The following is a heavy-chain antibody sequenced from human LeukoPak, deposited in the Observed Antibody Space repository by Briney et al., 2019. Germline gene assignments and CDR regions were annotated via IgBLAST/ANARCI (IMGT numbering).Heavy chain of an antibody. V-gene: IGHV4-34*01. D-gene: IGHD1-26*01. CDR3: ARGRGGSHDFDY. CDR1: GGSFGGYY. J-gene: IGHJ4*02. CDR2: INHSGST. Sequence: SETLSLTCAVYGGSFGGYYWSWIRQPPGKGLEWIGEINHSGSTNYNPSLKSRVTISVDTSKNQFSLKLSSVTAADTAVYYCARGRGGSHDFDYWGQGTLVTVSS.